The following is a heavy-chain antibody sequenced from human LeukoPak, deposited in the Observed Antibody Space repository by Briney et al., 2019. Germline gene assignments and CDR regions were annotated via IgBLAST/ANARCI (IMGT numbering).Heavy chain of an antibody. CDR2: ITGSGGST. Sequence: PGGSLRVSCAASGFTFSSYGMHWVRQAPWKGLDWVSGITGSGGSTYYADSVKGRFTISRDNSKNTLYLQMNSLRAEDTAIYYCARDERLLSFLKWGQGTLVTVSS. CDR3: ARDERLLSFLK. CDR1: GFTFSSYG. J-gene: IGHJ4*02. D-gene: IGHD3-3*01. V-gene: IGHV3-23*01.